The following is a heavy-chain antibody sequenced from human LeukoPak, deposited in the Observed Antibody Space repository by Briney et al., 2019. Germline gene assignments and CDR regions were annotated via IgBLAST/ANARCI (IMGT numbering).Heavy chain of an antibody. Sequence: GGCLGLSCGASGFTFSIYTMNWVRHAPGKGLEWVSSISSSIRSTFYADTVKGRFTTSRDNAKNSLSLQMNSLRAEDTAVYYCARTHGTLTGTGFDYWGQGTLVTVSS. D-gene: IGHD1-20*01. CDR1: GFTFSIYT. CDR3: ARTHGTLTGTGFDY. J-gene: IGHJ4*02. V-gene: IGHV3-21*01. CDR2: ISSSIRST.